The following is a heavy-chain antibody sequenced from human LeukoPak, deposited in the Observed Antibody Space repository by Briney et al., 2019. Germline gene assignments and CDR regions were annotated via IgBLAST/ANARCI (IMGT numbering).Heavy chain of an antibody. CDR3: ARHQIDTVTVDY. V-gene: IGHV4-39*01. J-gene: IGHJ4*02. CDR2: IYYSGST. CDR1: GGSISSSSYY. Sequence: SETLSLTCTVSGGSISSSSYYWGWIRQPPGKGLQWIGSIYYSGSTYYNPSLKSRVTISVDTSKNQFSLKLSSVTAADTAVYYCARHQIDTVTVDYWGQGTLVTVSS. D-gene: IGHD4-17*01.